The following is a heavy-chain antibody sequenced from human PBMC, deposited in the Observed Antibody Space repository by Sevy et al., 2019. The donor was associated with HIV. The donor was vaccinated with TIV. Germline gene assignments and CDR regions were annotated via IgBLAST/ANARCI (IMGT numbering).Heavy chain of an antibody. CDR2: ISHDERYK. Sequence: GGSLSLSCAASGFSFSNYDMNWVRQAPGKGLDWVAVISHDERYKNYAGSVKVRFTISRDNFKNTLFLQMDSLRPEDTAVYFCARLVSCGGDCYYLDSWGQGALVTVSS. V-gene: IGHV3-30*01. CDR1: GFSFSNYD. D-gene: IGHD2-21*02. J-gene: IGHJ4*02. CDR3: ARLVSCGGDCYYLDS.